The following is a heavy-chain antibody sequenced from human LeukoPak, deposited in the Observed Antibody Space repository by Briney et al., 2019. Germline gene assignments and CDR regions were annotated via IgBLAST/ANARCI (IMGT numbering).Heavy chain of an antibody. CDR2: TYYRSKWYN. CDR1: GDSVSSNSAA. V-gene: IGHV6-1*01. CDR3: ARDNERGQQLVPSFDY. J-gene: IGHJ4*02. D-gene: IGHD6-13*01. Sequence: SQTLSLTCAISGDSVSSNSAAWSCIRQSPSRGLEWLGRTYYRSKWYNDYAVSVKSRIPINPDTSKNQFSLQLNSVTPEDTAVYYCARDNERGQQLVPSFDYWGQGTLVTVSS.